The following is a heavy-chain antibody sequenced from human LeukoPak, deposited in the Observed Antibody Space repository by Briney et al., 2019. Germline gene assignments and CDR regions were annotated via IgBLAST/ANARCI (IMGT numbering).Heavy chain of an antibody. D-gene: IGHD2-15*01. J-gene: IGHJ6*03. Sequence: HGESLKISCKGSGYSFTSYWIGWVRQMPGKGLEWMGIIYPGDSDTRYSPSFQGQVTISADKSISTAYLQWSSLKASDTAMYYCARLPCSGGSCYGNYYYYMDVWGKGTTVTVSS. V-gene: IGHV5-51*01. CDR3: ARLPCSGGSCYGNYYYYMDV. CDR2: IYPGDSDT. CDR1: GYSFTSYW.